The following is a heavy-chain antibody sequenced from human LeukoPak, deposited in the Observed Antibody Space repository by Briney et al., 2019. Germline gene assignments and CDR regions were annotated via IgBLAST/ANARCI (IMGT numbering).Heavy chain of an antibody. J-gene: IGHJ5*02. Sequence: GGSLRLSCAASGFTVNTDYMSWVRQAPGKGLEWVSVIYTGGTTHYADPLKGRFTISRDSSKNTLYLQMNSLRVEDTAIYYCTRDPHDYGDYGSWGRGTLVTVSS. V-gene: IGHV3-66*01. CDR3: TRDPHDYGDYGS. CDR1: GFTVNTDY. D-gene: IGHD4-17*01. CDR2: IYTGGTT.